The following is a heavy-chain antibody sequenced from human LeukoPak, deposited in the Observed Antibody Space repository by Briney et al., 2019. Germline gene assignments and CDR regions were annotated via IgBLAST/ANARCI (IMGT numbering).Heavy chain of an antibody. D-gene: IGHD5-24*01. CDR1: GYTFTTSW. J-gene: IGHJ4*02. Sequence: GESLKISCQGFGYTFTTSWIGWVRQLPGKGLEWMAIIYAGNTDTKYSPSFQGQVSISTDRSISTAYLQWSSLQASDTAIYYCAILNHPDGRVYWGQGTLVTVSS. V-gene: IGHV5-51*01. CDR2: IYAGNTDT. CDR3: AILNHPDGRVY.